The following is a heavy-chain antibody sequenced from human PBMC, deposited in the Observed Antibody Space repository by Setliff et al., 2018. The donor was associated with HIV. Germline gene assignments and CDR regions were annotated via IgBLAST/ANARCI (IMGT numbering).Heavy chain of an antibody. CDR1: GGSISSSNYC. CDR2: IYYSGSA. V-gene: IGHV4-39*07. CDR3: ARTSILYSSSWYVSKNWFDT. J-gene: IGHJ5*02. Sequence: KTSETLSLTCTVSGGSISSSNYCWGWIRQPPGKGLEWIGSIYYSGSAYYNPSLKSRVTISVDTSKNQFSLKLTSVTAADTAVYYCARTSILYSSSWYVSKNWFDTWGQGTLVTVST. D-gene: IGHD6-13*01.